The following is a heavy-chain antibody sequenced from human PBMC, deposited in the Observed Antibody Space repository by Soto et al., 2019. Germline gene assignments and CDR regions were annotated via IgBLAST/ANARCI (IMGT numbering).Heavy chain of an antibody. CDR2: ISSSSSTI. V-gene: IGHV3-48*02. CDR1: GCTFSSYS. J-gene: IGHJ6*03. Sequence: EVQLVESGGGLVQPGGCLRLSCAASGCTFSSYSMNWVRQAPGKGLEWVSYISSSSSTIYYADSVKGRFTISRDNAKNSLYLQMNSLRDEDTAVYYCARDPDIVVVVAAKDYYYYMDVWGTGTTVTVSS. CDR3: ARDPDIVVVVAAKDYYYYMDV. D-gene: IGHD2-15*01.